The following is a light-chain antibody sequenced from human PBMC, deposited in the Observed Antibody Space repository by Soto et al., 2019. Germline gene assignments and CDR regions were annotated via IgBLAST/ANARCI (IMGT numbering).Light chain of an antibody. Sequence: DIQMTQSPSSLSASVGDRVTITGRASQYISKYLNWYQHRPGQAPKILIYKASSLESGVPLRFSGSGSGTEFTLTLSSLQRDDFETYYCQHYNSYSEAFGQGTKVDIK. CDR3: QHYNSYSEA. CDR1: QYISKY. J-gene: IGKJ1*01. V-gene: IGKV1-5*03. CDR2: KAS.